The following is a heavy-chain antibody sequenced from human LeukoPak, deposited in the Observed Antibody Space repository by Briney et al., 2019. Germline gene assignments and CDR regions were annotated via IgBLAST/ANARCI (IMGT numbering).Heavy chain of an antibody. V-gene: IGHV3-7*01. CDR2: IKKDGTVK. D-gene: IGHD4-17*01. CDR3: ARGPDYGIRSDYLDY. J-gene: IGHJ4*02. Sequence: PGGSLRLPCAASEFRFSDHWMTWVRQAPGKGLEWVADIKKDGTVKNHVESVRGRFTISRDNAKNSLYLQMRSLRVDDTAVYFCARGPDYGIRSDYLDYWGQGTLVTVSS. CDR1: EFRFSDHW.